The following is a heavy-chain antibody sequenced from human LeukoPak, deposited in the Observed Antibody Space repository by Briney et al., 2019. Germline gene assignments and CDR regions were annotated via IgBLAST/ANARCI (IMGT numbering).Heavy chain of an antibody. CDR2: IWSESTNR. Sequence: PGRSLRLSCAAAAFILSHHGMRWVRQAPDKWLEWVAVIWSESTNRFYADSVKGRFTISRDNSQNTVFLQMNSLRINDTAIYYCARDAQRGFDYSNSLKNWGRGTLVTVSS. D-gene: IGHD4-11*01. CDR3: ARDAQRGFDYSNSLKN. J-gene: IGHJ4*01. V-gene: IGHV3-33*01. CDR1: AFILSHHG.